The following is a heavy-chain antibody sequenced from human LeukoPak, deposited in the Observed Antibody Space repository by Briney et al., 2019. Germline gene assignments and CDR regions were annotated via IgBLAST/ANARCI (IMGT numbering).Heavy chain of an antibody. D-gene: IGHD2-15*01. CDR1: GGSISSSSYY. J-gene: IGHJ3*02. CDR3: ARPALGAFDI. CDR2: IYYTGST. Sequence: AETLSLTCTVSGGSISSSSYYWGWIRQSPGKGLEWIGRIYYTGSTYYNPSLKSRVTISVDTSKNQFSLKVSSVTAAEAAVYYCARPALGAFDIWGQGTMVTVSS. V-gene: IGHV4-39*01.